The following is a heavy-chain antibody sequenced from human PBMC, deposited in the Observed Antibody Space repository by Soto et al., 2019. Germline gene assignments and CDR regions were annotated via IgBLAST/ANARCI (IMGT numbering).Heavy chain of an antibody. J-gene: IGHJ6*02. CDR3: AREALHYYNGMDV. CDR2: FDAEDGAA. V-gene: IGHV1-24*01. Sequence: GASVKVSCKVSGYTLTELSMHWVRQAPGKGLEWMGVFDAEDGAASYAQNFQGRVTMTGDTSTSTAYMEVNSLRSEDTAVYYCAREALHYYNGMDVWGQGTPVTVSS. CDR1: GYTLTELS.